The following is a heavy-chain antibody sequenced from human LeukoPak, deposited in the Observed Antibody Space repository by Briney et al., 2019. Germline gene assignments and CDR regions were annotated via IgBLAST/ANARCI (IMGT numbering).Heavy chain of an antibody. Sequence: GGSLRLSCAASGFSFSGSALHWVRQASGKGLEWFGRIRSKRNNYATEYGASVKGRFTISRDESKNTAYLQMNSLKSEDTAVYHCTRQGEPTALIDHWGQGTLVSVSS. CDR1: GFSFSGSA. D-gene: IGHD5-18*01. V-gene: IGHV3-73*01. CDR2: IRSKRNNYAT. CDR3: TRQGEPTALIDH. J-gene: IGHJ4*02.